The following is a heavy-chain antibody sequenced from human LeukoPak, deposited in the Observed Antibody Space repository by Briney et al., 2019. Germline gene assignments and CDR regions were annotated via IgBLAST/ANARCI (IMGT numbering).Heavy chain of an antibody. J-gene: IGHJ4*02. CDR3: ARVYVEMARIIPLYFDY. CDR2: IYTSGST. D-gene: IGHD5-24*01. Sequence: PSETLSLTCTVSGGSISSGSYYWSWIRQPAGKGLEWIGRIYTSGSTNYNPSLKSRVTISVDTSKNQFSLKLSSVTAADTAVYYCARVYVEMARIIPLYFDYWGQGTLVTVSS. V-gene: IGHV4-61*02. CDR1: GGSISSGSYY.